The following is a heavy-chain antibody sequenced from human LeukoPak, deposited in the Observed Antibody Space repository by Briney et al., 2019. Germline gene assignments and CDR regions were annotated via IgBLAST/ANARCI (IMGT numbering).Heavy chain of an antibody. CDR2: LWSDGNNK. Sequence: GGSLRLSCEASGFTFSNYGMHWVRQAPGKGLEWVAVLWSDGNNKYYTDSVKGRFTISRDNSKNTLYLQMASLRAEDTAVYFCAKEGSGVRGSYYFDYWGQGTLVTVSS. CDR1: GFTFSNYG. J-gene: IGHJ4*02. V-gene: IGHV3-33*06. D-gene: IGHD3-10*01. CDR3: AKEGSGVRGSYYFDY.